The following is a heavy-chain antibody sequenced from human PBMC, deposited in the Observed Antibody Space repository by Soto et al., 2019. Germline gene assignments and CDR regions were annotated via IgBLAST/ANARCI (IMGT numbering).Heavy chain of an antibody. Sequence: PGGSLRLSCVDSGFTFSTYSMNWVRQAPGKGLEWVSYISTSSSYIYYADSVKGRFTISRDNAKNSLYLQMNSLRAEDAAVYYCACQRKADWGQGTLVTVSS. CDR1: GFTFSTYS. CDR2: ISTSSSYI. J-gene: IGHJ4*02. CDR3: ACQRKAD. V-gene: IGHV3-21*01.